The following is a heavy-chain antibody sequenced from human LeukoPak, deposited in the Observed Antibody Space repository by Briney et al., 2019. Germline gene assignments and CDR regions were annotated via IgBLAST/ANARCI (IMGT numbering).Heavy chain of an antibody. CDR1: GGTFSSYA. CDR3: ARDLAEGYYDSSGYYYETNPRSSGFDY. CDR2: IIPIFGTA. Sequence: GASVKVSCKASGGTFSSYAISWVRQAPGQGLEWMGGIIPIFGTANYAQKFQGRVTITADESTSTAYMELSSLRSEDTAVYYCARDLAEGYYDSSGYYYETNPRSSGFDYWGQGTLVTVSS. V-gene: IGHV1-69*13. D-gene: IGHD3-22*01. J-gene: IGHJ4*02.